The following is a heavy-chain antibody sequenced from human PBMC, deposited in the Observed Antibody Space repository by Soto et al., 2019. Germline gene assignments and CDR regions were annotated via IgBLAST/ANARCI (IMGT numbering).Heavy chain of an antibody. CDR2: ISWNSGSI. Sequence: EVQLVESGGGLVQPGRSLRLSCAASGFTFDDYAMHWVRQAPGKGLEWVSGISWNSGSIGYADSVKGRFTISRDNAKNSLYLQMNSLRAEDTALYYCAKDISGVPGIAAAGAFDIWGQGTMVTVSS. J-gene: IGHJ3*02. V-gene: IGHV3-9*01. CDR1: GFTFDDYA. D-gene: IGHD6-13*01. CDR3: AKDISGVPGIAAAGAFDI.